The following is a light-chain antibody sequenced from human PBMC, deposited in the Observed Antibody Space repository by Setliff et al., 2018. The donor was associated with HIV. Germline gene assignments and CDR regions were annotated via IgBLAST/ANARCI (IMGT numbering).Light chain of an antibody. CDR3: HSKRSSSTPYV. Sequence: QSVLTQPASVSGSPGRSITISCTGNSSGVGGYNSVSWFQQHPGKAPKLLIYDVSDRPSGVSNRFSGSKSGNTASLTISGLQAEDEADYYCHSKRSSSTPYVFGTGTKSPS. J-gene: IGLJ1*01. CDR2: DVS. CDR1: SSGVGGYNS. V-gene: IGLV2-14*03.